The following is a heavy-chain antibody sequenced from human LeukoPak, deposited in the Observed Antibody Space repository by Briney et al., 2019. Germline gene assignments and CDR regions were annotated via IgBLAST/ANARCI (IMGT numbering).Heavy chain of an antibody. CDR1: GGTFSSYA. J-gene: IGHJ6*02. V-gene: IGHV1-69*01. CDR3: AREKVRQSGMDV. D-gene: IGHD1-1*01. CDR2: IIPIFGTA. Sequence: CSVKVSCKASGGTFSSYAISWVRQAPGQGLEWMGGIIPIFGTANYAQKFQGRVTITADESTSTAYMELSSLRSEDTAVYYCAREKVRQSGMDVWGQGTTVTVSS.